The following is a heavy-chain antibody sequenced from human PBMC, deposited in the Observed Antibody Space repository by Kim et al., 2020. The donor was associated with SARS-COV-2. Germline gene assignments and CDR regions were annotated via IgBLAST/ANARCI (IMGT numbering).Heavy chain of an antibody. CDR2: IIPIFGIA. CDR3: ARENYDSSGYWAGPLRSMEDWFDP. V-gene: IGHV1-69*04. CDR1: GGTFSSYA. Sequence: SVKVSCKASGGTFSSYAISWVRQAPGQGLEWMGRIIPIFGIANYAQKFQGRVTITADKSTSTAYMELSSLRSEDTAVYYCARENYDSSGYWAGPLRSMEDWFDPWGQGTLVTVSS. J-gene: IGHJ5*02. D-gene: IGHD3-22*01.